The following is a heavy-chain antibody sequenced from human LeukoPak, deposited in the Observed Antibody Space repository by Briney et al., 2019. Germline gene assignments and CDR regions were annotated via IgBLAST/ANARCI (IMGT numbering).Heavy chain of an antibody. V-gene: IGHV4-39*01. CDR1: GASIRISNYY. D-gene: IGHD3-22*01. J-gene: IGHJ4*02. CDR2: VYYTGTT. CDR3: ARGRLYDSSGYSIDY. Sequence: PSETLSLTCTVSGASIRISNYYWGWIRQPPGKGLEWIASVYYTGTTYYNPSLKSRVTIFVETSKNQVSLRLSSVTAADTAVYYCARGRLYDSSGYSIDYWGQGTLVTVSS.